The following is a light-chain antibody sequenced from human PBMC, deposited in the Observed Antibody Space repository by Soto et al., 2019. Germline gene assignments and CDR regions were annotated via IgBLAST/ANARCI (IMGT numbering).Light chain of an antibody. V-gene: IGLV2-8*01. CDR3: SSYAGSNNYV. CDR1: SSDVGGYNY. J-gene: IGLJ1*01. Sequence: QSVLTQPPSASGSPGRSVTISCTGTSSDVGGYNYVSWYRQHPGKAPKLMIYEVNKRPSGVPDRFSGSKSGNTASLTVSGLQAEDEADYYCSSYAGSNNYVFGTGTKVTVL. CDR2: EVN.